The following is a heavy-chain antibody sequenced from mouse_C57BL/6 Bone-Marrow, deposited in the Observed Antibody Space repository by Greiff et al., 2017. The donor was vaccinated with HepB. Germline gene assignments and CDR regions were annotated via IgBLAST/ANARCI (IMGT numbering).Heavy chain of an antibody. J-gene: IGHJ3*01. CDR1: GYTFTDYN. Sequence: EVQGVESGPELVKPGASVKMSCKASGYTFTDYNMHWVKQSHGKSLEWIGYINPNNGGTSYNQKFKGKATLTVNKSSSTAYMELRSLTSEDSAVYYCAREGEIPGAYWGQGTLVTVSA. CDR3: AREGEIPGAY. V-gene: IGHV1-22*01. CDR2: INPNNGGT.